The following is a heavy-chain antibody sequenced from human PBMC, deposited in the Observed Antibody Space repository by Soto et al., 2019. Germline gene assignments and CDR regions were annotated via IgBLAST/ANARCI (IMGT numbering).Heavy chain of an antibody. D-gene: IGHD7-27*01. Sequence: ASVKVSCKASGYSFTTYGISWVRQAPGQGLEWMGWISAYNGNTNYAQKLQGRVTMTTDTSTGTAYMELRSLRSDETAVYYCARDAGDSTRVFDYWGQGTLVTVSS. CDR2: ISAYNGNT. V-gene: IGHV1-18*01. CDR3: ARDAGDSTRVFDY. CDR1: GYSFTTYG. J-gene: IGHJ4*02.